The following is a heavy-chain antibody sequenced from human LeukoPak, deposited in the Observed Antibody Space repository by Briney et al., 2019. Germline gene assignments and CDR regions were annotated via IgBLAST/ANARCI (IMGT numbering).Heavy chain of an antibody. CDR1: GYTFTGYY. V-gene: IGHV1-2*02. CDR3: ARSRNVHCSGGSFRPFDY. Sequence: ASVKVSCKASGYTFTGYYMHWVRQAPGQGLEWMGWINPNSGGTNYAQKFQGRVTMTRDTSISTAYMELSRLRSDDTAVYYCARSRNVHCSGGSFRPFDYWGQGTLVTVSS. CDR2: INPNSGGT. D-gene: IGHD2-15*01. J-gene: IGHJ4*02.